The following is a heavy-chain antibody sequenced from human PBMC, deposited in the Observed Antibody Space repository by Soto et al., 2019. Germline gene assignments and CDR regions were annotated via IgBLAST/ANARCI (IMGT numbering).Heavy chain of an antibody. Sequence: QVHLQESGPGLVKPSETLSLTCTVSGGAISTYYWTWIRQPAGKGLEWIGRIYSSGSTKYNPSLQSRVTRSLDTSNNQFSLRLTSVTAADTAVYYGARGQRFSDWFDPWGQGTLVTVSS. J-gene: IGHJ5*02. CDR3: ARGQRFSDWFDP. CDR1: GGAISTYY. CDR2: IYSSGST. D-gene: IGHD3-3*01. V-gene: IGHV4-4*07.